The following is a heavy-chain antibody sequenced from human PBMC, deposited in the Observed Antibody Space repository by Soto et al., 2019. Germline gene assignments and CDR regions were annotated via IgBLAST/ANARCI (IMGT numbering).Heavy chain of an antibody. Sequence: PSETLSVTCSVSSGSICRYYWKWIRQPPGKGLEWIGDIYYSGSTNYNPSLKSRVTISVDTSKNQYSLKLSSVTAADTAVYYCARVYCSGYNGYAEGTYYYGMDVWGQGTTVTVSS. CDR1: SGSICRYY. V-gene: IGHV4-59*01. D-gene: IGHD2-15*01. CDR2: IYYSGST. CDR3: ARVYCSGYNGYAEGTYYYGMDV. J-gene: IGHJ6*02.